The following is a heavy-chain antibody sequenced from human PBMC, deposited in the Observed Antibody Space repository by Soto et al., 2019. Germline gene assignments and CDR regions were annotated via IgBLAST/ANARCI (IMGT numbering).Heavy chain of an antibody. J-gene: IGHJ4*02. CDR3: ASTLQYCTSTSCYPWGRFEY. Sequence: GGSLRLSCAASGFTFSDYALNWVRQATGEGLEWISYISSSSSTIYFADSLKGRFTISRDNAKNSLYLQMNSLRDEDTAVYYCASTLQYCTSTSCYPWGRFEYWGQGTLVTVSS. CDR2: ISSSSSTI. D-gene: IGHD2-2*01. V-gene: IGHV3-48*02. CDR1: GFTFSDYA.